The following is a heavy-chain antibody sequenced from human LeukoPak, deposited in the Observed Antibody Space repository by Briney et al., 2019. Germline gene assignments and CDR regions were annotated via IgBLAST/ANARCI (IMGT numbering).Heavy chain of an antibody. CDR3: ARDQYDTWSRRGNFDS. D-gene: IGHD3-3*01. CDR2: IKLDGSEE. J-gene: IGHJ4*02. V-gene: IGHV3-7*03. CDR1: GFTFGKYW. Sequence: GGSLRLSCVASGFTFGKYWMSWVRQAPGKGLEWVANIKLDGSEENYVNSVKGRFTISRDNTKNSLYLQMNSLRAEDTAVFYCARDQYDTWSRRGNFDSWGQGTLVIVSS.